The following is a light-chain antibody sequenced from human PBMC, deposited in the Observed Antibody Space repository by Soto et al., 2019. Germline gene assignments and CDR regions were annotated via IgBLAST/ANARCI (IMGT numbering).Light chain of an antibody. CDR3: QQSYSTPST. V-gene: IGKV1-39*01. CDR2: AAS. CDR1: QSISSY. Sequence: DIQMTQSPSSLSASVGDRVTITCRASQSISSYLNWYQQKPGKAPKLLIYAASSLQSGVPSRFSGSGSGTDFTLTISSLQPEDFATYYCQQSYSTPSTFGPGIKVDIK. J-gene: IGKJ3*01.